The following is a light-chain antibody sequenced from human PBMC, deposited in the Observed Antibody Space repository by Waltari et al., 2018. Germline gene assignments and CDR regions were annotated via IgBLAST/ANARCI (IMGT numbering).Light chain of an antibody. Sequence: DIQMTQSPSTLSASVGDRVTITCRASQSIGYWLTWIQQKPGSAPKFLIYQASSLETGVPSRFTGSGSGTDYTLTISGLQPEDFGTYYCQQSYTTPTGLTFGGGTKVEIK. CDR1: QSIGYW. V-gene: IGKV1-39*01. J-gene: IGKJ4*01. CDR3: QQSYTTPTGLT. CDR2: QAS.